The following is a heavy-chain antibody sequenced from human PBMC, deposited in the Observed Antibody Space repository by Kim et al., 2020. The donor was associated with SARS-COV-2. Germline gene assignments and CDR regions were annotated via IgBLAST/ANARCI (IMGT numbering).Heavy chain of an antibody. D-gene: IGHD2-21*02. CDR3: ATLAYCGGDCLG. V-gene: IGHV1-69*01. J-gene: IGHJ4*02. Sequence: NYAQKIQGRVTIAADESTSTAYMELSSLRSEDTAVYYCATLAYCGGDCLGWGQGTLVTVSS.